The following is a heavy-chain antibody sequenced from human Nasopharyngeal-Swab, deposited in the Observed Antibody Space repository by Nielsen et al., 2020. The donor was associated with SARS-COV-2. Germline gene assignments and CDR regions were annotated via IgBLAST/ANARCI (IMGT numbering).Heavy chain of an antibody. CDR2: IYYSGST. D-gene: IGHD3-22*01. CDR3: ARPGYDSSGYTSYFDY. Sequence: RQATGKGLEWIGSIYYSGSTYYNPSLKSRVTISVDTSKNQFSLKLSSVTAADTAVYCCARPGYDSSGYTSYFDYWGQGTLVTVSS. J-gene: IGHJ4*02. V-gene: IGHV4-39*01.